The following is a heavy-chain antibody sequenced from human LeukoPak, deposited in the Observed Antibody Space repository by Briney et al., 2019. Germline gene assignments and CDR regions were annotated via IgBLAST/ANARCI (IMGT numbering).Heavy chain of an antibody. CDR2: IWYDGSKK. Sequence: GGSLRLSCAASGFTFSSYAMHWVRQAPGKGLEWVAVIWYDGSKKYYADSVKGRFTISRDNSKNTLYLQMDSLRAEDAALYCCARSKVQMATISPYYYYGMDVWGQGTTVTVSS. D-gene: IGHD5-24*01. CDR3: ARSKVQMATISPYYYYGMDV. V-gene: IGHV3-30*04. J-gene: IGHJ6*02. CDR1: GFTFSSYA.